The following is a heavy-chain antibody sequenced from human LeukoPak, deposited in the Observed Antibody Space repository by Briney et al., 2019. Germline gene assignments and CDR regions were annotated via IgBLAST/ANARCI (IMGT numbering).Heavy chain of an antibody. CDR1: GFTFSSCA. CDR2: ISGSGGST. V-gene: IGHV3-23*01. J-gene: IGHJ4*02. Sequence: GGSLRLSCAASGFTFSSCAMSWVRQAPGKGLEWVSAISGSGGSTYYAASVKGRFTISRNSAKNSLYLQMNGLRAEDTAIYYCARGPKTSFDYWGQGTLVTVSS. CDR3: ARGPKTSFDY.